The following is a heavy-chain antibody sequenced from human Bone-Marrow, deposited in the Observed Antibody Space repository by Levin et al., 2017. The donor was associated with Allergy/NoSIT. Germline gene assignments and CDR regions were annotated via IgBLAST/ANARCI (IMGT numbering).Heavy chain of an antibody. CDR1: GFTFSSYA. CDR3: ARAGDFWSGYYVGAEDYYYYGMDV. Sequence: PGGSLRLSCAASGFTFSSYAMHWVRQAPGKGLEWVAVISYDGSNKYYADSVKGRFTISRDNSKNTLYLQMNSLRAEDTAVYYCARAGDFWSGYYVGAEDYYYYGMDVWGQGTTVTVSS. D-gene: IGHD3-3*01. CDR2: ISYDGSNK. V-gene: IGHV3-30*04. J-gene: IGHJ6*02.